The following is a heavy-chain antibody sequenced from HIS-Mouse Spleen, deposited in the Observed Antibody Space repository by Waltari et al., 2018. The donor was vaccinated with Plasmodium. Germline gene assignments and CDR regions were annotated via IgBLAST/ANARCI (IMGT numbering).Heavy chain of an antibody. Sequence: EVQLVESGGGLVQPGGSLRLTCEASGFHFSSDCMSWVRQAPGKGLEWVANIKQDGSEKYYVDSVKGRFTISRDNAKNSLYLQMNSLRAEDTAVYYCASSWYWYFDLWGRGTLVTVSS. CDR1: GFHFSSDC. CDR2: IKQDGSEK. D-gene: IGHD6-13*01. V-gene: IGHV3-7*01. J-gene: IGHJ2*01. CDR3: ASSWYWYFDL.